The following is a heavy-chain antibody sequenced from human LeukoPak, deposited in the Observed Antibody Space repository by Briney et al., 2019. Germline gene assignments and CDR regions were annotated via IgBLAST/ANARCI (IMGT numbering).Heavy chain of an antibody. CDR2: IYHSGST. V-gene: IGHV4-38-2*02. Sequence: PSETLSLTCTVSGYSISSGYYWGWIRQPPGKGLEWIGSIYHSGSTYYNPSLKSRVTISVDTSKNQFSLKLSSVTAADTAVYYCARDLYSSSWYYFDYWGQGTLVTVSS. CDR1: GYSISSGYY. D-gene: IGHD6-13*01. CDR3: ARDLYSSSWYYFDY. J-gene: IGHJ4*02.